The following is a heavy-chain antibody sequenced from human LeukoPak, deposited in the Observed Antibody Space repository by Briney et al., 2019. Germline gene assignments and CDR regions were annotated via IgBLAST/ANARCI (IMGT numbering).Heavy chain of an antibody. CDR1: GFTFSSCA. CDR3: AKAHSGNFFDY. V-gene: IGHV3-23*01. CDR2: ITPGGGTT. J-gene: IGHJ4*02. D-gene: IGHD1-26*01. Sequence: GGSLRLSCAASGFTFSSCAMSWVRQAPGKGLEWVSAITPGGGTTFYADSVKGRFTISRDNSKNTLYLQMNSLRVEDTAVYYCAKAHSGNFFDYWGQGSLVTVSS.